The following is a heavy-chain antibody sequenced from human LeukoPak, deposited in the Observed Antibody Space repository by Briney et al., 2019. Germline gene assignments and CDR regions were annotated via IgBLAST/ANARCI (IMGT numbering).Heavy chain of an antibody. V-gene: IGHV4-61*02. CDR1: GGSISSGSYY. CDR3: ARTTPYYYDSSGYPIFDY. CDR2: IYTSGST. Sequence: SETLSLTCTVSGGSISSGSYYWSWIRQPAGKGLEWIGRIYTSGSTNYNPSLKSRVTISVDTSKNQFSLKLSSVTAADTAVYYCARTTPYYYDSSGYPIFDYWGQGTLVTVSS. J-gene: IGHJ4*02. D-gene: IGHD3-22*01.